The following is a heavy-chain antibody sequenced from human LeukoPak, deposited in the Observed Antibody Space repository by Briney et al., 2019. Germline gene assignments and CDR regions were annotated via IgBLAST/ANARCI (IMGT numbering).Heavy chain of an antibody. V-gene: IGHV4-59*08. Sequence: PSETLSLTCTVSGGSFSGDHWNWIRQPPGKGLEWIGYIYYSGNTNYNPSLKSRVTISIDTSKNQFSLKLTSVTAADTAVYYCARRNDFAIWGQGTMVTVSS. CDR1: GGSFSGDH. CDR3: ARRNDFAI. J-gene: IGHJ3*02. CDR2: IYYSGNT.